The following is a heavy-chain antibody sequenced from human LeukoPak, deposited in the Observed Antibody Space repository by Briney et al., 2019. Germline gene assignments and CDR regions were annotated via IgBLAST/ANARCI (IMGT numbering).Heavy chain of an antibody. CDR3: AKQQWFGELFDC. J-gene: IGHJ4*02. D-gene: IGHD3-10*01. Sequence: GGSLRLSCAASGFTFSSYAMSCVRQAPGKARECVSAISGSGDSTYYADSVKGRFAISRDNSKNTLYLQINSLRAEDTAVYYCAKQQWFGELFDCWGQGTLVTVSS. CDR1: GFTFSSYA. V-gene: IGHV3-23*01. CDR2: ISGSGDST.